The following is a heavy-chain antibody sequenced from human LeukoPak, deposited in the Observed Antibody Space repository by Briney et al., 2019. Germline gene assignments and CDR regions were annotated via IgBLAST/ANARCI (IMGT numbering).Heavy chain of an antibody. CDR1: GYSFTSYW. CDR2: IYPGDSDT. CDR3: ARRSITMTNPPDY. J-gene: IGHJ4*02. V-gene: IGHV5-51*01. Sequence: GESLKISCKGSGYSFTSYWIGWVRQMPGKGLGWMGIIYPGDSDTRYSPSFQGQVTISADKSISTAYLQWSSLKASDTAMYYCARRSITMTNPPDYWGQGTLVTVSS. D-gene: IGHD3-22*01.